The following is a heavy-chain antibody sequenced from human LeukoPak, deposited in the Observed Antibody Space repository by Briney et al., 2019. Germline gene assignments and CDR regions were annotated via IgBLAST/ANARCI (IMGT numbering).Heavy chain of an antibody. CDR1: GFTFSGSA. CDR2: IRSKANSYAT. D-gene: IGHD6-13*01. Sequence: QSGGSLRLSCAASGFTFSGSAMHWVRQASGKGLEWVGRIRSKANSYATAYAASVKGRFTISRDDSKNTAYLQMNSLKTEDTAVYYCTVRIAAAGNYYYYGMDVWGQGTTVTVSS. V-gene: IGHV3-73*01. J-gene: IGHJ6*02. CDR3: TVRIAAAGNYYYYGMDV.